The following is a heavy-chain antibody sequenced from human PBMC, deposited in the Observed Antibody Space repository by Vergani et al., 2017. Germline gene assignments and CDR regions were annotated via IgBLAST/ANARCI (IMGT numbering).Heavy chain of an antibody. CDR1: GFTLSNYD. V-gene: IGHV3-30*02. CDR2: IQFDGGNQ. CDR3: AKHFRGWGIDY. J-gene: IGHJ4*02. Sequence: QVQLVESGGGVVQRGGSLRLSCATSGFTLSNYDMQWIRQGPGKGMEFVAFIQFDGGNQYYADYVKGRFTLSRDFSKNTLYLQMNSLRTDDTATYYCAKHFRGWGIDYWCQGTQVIVSS. D-gene: IGHD3-16*01.